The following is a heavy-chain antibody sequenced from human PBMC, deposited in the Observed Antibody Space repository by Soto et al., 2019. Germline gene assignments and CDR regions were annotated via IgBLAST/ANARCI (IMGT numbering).Heavy chain of an antibody. Sequence: LSLTCTVSGGSMRNYFWTWIRQPPGKGLEWIGYIHYSGTTSFFPSYNPSLRSRVTISEDTSKNQFSLKLLSVTTADTAVYFCAAGEASSRNLAPYYLDFWGQGTLVTVSS. CDR2: IHYSGTT. V-gene: IGHV4-59*01. D-gene: IGHD6-13*01. CDR3: AAGEASSRNLAPYYLDF. J-gene: IGHJ4*02. CDR1: GGSMRNYF.